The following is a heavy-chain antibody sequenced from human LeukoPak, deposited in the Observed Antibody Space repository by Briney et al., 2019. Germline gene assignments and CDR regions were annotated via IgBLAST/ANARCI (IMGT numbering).Heavy chain of an antibody. V-gene: IGHV1-2*06. CDR2: INPNSGGT. D-gene: IGHD2-8*01. J-gene: IGHJ6*03. CDR3: ARDSASAKYCTNGVCYRGYYYYYMDV. Sequence: ASVKVSCKASGYTFTGYYMHWVRQAPGQGLEWMGRINPNSGGTNYAQKFQGRVTMTRDTSISTAYMELSRLRSDDTAMYYCARDSASAKYCTNGVCYRGYYYYYMDVWGKGTTVTVSS. CDR1: GYTFTGYY.